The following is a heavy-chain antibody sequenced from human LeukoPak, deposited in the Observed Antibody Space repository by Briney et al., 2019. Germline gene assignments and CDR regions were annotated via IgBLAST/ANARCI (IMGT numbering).Heavy chain of an antibody. CDR3: ARTMVRGVIDGFDP. V-gene: IGHV1-8*01. CDR1: GYTFTSYD. J-gene: IGHJ5*02. Sequence: ASVKVSCKAYGYTFTSYDINWVRQATGQGLEWMGWMNPNSGNTGYAQKFQGRVTMTRNTSISTAYMELSSLRSEDTAVYYCARTMVRGVIDGFDPWGQGTLVTVSS. D-gene: IGHD3-10*01. CDR2: MNPNSGNT.